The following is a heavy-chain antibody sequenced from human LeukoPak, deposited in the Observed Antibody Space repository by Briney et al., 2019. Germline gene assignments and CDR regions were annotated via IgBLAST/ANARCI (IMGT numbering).Heavy chain of an antibody. CDR3: AAGYSGYEYPNC. Sequence: SVKVSCKASGFTFTSSAVQWVRQARGQRLEWIGWIVVGSGNTNYAQKFQERVIIIRDMSTRTVYMELSSLTLEDTAVYYCAAGYSGYEYPNCWGQGTLVTVSS. D-gene: IGHD5-12*01. CDR1: GFTFTSSA. J-gene: IGHJ4*02. V-gene: IGHV1-58*01. CDR2: IVVGSGNT.